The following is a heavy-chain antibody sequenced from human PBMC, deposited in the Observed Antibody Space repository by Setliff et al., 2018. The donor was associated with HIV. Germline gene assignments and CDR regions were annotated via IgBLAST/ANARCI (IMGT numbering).Heavy chain of an antibody. J-gene: IGHJ3*02. Sequence: PGESLKISCKGSGYSFPNYWIGWVRQMPGKDLEWMGIIYPDDSDTRYSPSFQGQVTISADKSISTAYLQWSSLKASDTAMYYCARIWFGAQDAFDIWGQGTMVTVSS. CDR3: ARIWFGAQDAFDI. D-gene: IGHD3-10*01. CDR2: IYPDDSDT. CDR1: GYSFPNYW. V-gene: IGHV5-51*01.